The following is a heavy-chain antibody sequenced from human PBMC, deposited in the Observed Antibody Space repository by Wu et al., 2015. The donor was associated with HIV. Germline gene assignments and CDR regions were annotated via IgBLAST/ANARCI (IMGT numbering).Heavy chain of an antibody. CDR2: IIPIFGTA. CDR1: GGTFSSYT. Sequence: QVQLVQSGAEVKKPGSSVKVSCKASGGTFSSYTIDWVRQAPGQGLEWMGRIIPIFGTAKYAQKFQGRVTLTADESTSTAYMELSSLRSEDTAVYYCATSFFDSGGFQRAAEYFQHWGQGTLVSVSS. CDR3: ATSFFDSGGFQRAAEYFQH. J-gene: IGHJ1*01. D-gene: IGHD3-22*01. V-gene: IGHV1-69*13.